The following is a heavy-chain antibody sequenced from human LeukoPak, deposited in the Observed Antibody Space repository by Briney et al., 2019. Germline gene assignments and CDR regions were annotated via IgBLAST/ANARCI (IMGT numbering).Heavy chain of an antibody. V-gene: IGHV1-69*05. CDR1: GGTFSSYA. CDR2: IIPIFGTA. J-gene: IGHJ3*02. D-gene: IGHD3-22*01. Sequence: ASVKVSCKASGGTFSSYAISWVRQAPGQGLEWMGGIIPIFGTANYAQKFQGRVTITTDESTSTAYMELSSLRSEDTAVYYCAADYDSSGYDAFDIWGQGTMVTVSS. CDR3: AADYDSSGYDAFDI.